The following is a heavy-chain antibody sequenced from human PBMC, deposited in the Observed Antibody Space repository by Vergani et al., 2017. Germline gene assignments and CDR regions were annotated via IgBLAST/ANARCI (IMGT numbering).Heavy chain of an antibody. Sequence: VQLVQSGAEVKKPGSSVKVSCKASGGTFSSYTISWVRQAPGQGLEWMGRIIPILGIANYAQKFQGRVTITADKSTSTAYMELSSLRSEDTAVYDCATDPGGYCSGGSCYAPYDGMDVWGQGTTVTVSS. CDR1: GGTFSSYT. J-gene: IGHJ6*02. V-gene: IGHV1-69*02. D-gene: IGHD2-15*01. CDR2: IIPILGIA. CDR3: ATDPGGYCSGGSCYAPYDGMDV.